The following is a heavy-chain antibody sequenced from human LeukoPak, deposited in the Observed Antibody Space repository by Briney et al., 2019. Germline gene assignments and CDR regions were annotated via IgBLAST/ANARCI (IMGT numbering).Heavy chain of an antibody. CDR2: ITSTGAYI. CDR1: GFTFGLYT. Sequence: GGSLRLSCDASGFTFGLYTINWVRKAPGKGLEWVSSITSTGAYINYADSVKGRFTISRDNAKNSLYLQMDSLRAEDTAVYYCARVATGATTSNYFYYYMDVWGRGTTVTVSS. J-gene: IGHJ6*03. D-gene: IGHD1-26*01. CDR3: ARVATGATTSNYFYYYMDV. V-gene: IGHV3-21*01.